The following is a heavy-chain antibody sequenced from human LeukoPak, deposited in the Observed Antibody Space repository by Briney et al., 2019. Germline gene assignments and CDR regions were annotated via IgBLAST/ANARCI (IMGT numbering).Heavy chain of an antibody. J-gene: IGHJ4*02. D-gene: IGHD1-26*01. CDR3: ATSSRRLGSYGVFDY. Sequence: GASVKVSCKVSGYTLTELSMHWVRQAPGKGLEWMGGFDPEDGETIYAQKFQGRVTMTEDTSTDTAYMELSSLRSEDTAVYYCATSSRRLGSYGVFDYWGQGTLVTVSS. V-gene: IGHV1-24*01. CDR2: FDPEDGET. CDR1: GYTLTELS.